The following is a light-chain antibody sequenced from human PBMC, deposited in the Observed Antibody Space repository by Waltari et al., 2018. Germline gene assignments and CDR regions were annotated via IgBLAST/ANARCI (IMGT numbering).Light chain of an antibody. V-gene: IGLV6-57*01. CDR3: QSYDSSNRDVV. J-gene: IGLJ2*01. Sequence: NFMLTQPHSVSESPGKPVTTSCPPSSGRIASHHFQWYQRPPGSSPTTVIYGDNQRPSGVPDRFSGSIDSSSNSASLTISGLKTEDEADFYCQSYDSSNRDVVFGGGTKLTVL. CDR1: SGRIASHH. CDR2: GDN.